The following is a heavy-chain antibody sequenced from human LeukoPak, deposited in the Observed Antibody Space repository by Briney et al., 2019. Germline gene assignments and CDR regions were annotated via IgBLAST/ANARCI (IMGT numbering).Heavy chain of an antibody. Sequence: SETLSLTCTVSGGSISSYYWSWIRQPLGKGLEWIGYIYYSGSTNYNPSLKSRVTISVDTSKNQFSLKLSSVTAADTAVYYCARHEDGYCSGGSCVLFDYWGQGTLVTVSS. V-gene: IGHV4-59*08. D-gene: IGHD2-15*01. J-gene: IGHJ4*02. CDR1: GGSISSYY. CDR2: IYYSGST. CDR3: ARHEDGYCSGGSCVLFDY.